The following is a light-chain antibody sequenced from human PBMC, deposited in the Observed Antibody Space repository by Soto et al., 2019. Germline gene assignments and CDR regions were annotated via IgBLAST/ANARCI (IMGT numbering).Light chain of an antibody. CDR1: QSVGSY. J-gene: IGKJ2*01. CDR3: QQRSNWPRT. CDR2: AAS. V-gene: IGKV3-11*01. Sequence: EIVLTQSPATRSLSPGERVTLSCRASQSVGSYLAWFQQKPGQAPRLLIYAASNRATDIPARFSGSGSGTDFTLTISSLEPVDFAVYYCQQRSNWPRTFGQGTNLEIK.